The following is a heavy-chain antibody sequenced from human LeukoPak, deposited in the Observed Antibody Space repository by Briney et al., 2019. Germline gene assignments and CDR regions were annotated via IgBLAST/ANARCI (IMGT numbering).Heavy chain of an antibody. V-gene: IGHV3-30*18. CDR1: GFTFSSYG. CDR3: AKAGYEAYYYGMDV. J-gene: IGHJ6*02. Sequence: PGGSLRLSCAASGFTFSSYGMHWVRQAPGKGLEWVAVISYAGSNKYYADSVKGRFTISRDNSKNTLYLQMNSLRAEDTAVYYCAKAGYEAYYYGMDVWGQGTTVTVSS. D-gene: IGHD5-12*01. CDR2: ISYAGSNK.